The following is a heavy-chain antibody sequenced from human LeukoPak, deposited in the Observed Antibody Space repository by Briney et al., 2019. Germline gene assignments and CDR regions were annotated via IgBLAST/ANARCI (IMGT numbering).Heavy chain of an antibody. CDR3: ARPPEYSSSSDCNY. D-gene: IGHD6-6*01. CDR1: GYTFTGYY. Sequence: ASVKVSCKASGYTFTGYYMHWVRQAPGQGLEWMGWINPNSGGTNYAQKFQGRVTMTRDTSISTAYMELSRLRSDDTAVYYCARPPEYSSSSDCNYWSHGTLVNVAS. J-gene: IGHJ4*01. V-gene: IGHV1-2*02. CDR2: INPNSGGT.